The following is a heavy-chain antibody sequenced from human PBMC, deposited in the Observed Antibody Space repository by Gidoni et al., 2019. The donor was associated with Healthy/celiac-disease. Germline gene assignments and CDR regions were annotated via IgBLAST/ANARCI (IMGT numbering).Heavy chain of an antibody. CDR1: GFTFSNAW. CDR2: IKSKTDGGTT. V-gene: IGHV3-15*01. Sequence: EVQLVESGGGLVKPGGSLRLSCAASGFTFSNAWMSWVRQAPGKGLEWVGRIKSKTDGGTTDYAAPVKGRFTISRDDSKNTLYLQMNSLKTEDTAVYYCTTPEYCSSTSCYLVDVWGQGTTVTVSS. CDR3: TTPEYCSSTSCYLVDV. J-gene: IGHJ6*02. D-gene: IGHD2-2*01.